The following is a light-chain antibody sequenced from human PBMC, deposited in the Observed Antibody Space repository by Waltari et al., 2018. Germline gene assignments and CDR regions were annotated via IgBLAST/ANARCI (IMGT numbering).Light chain of an antibody. Sequence: QSALTQPASVSGSPGQSITISCTGTSSDIGRYNYVSWYQQHPGKAPKLIIFDVTNRPSGVSNLCAGSKSGNTASQIIAGLQGEDEADYYCSSYMDTTALELFGGGTSLTVL. CDR2: DVT. CDR1: SSDIGRYNY. J-gene: IGLJ2*01. V-gene: IGLV2-14*03. CDR3: SSYMDTTALEL.